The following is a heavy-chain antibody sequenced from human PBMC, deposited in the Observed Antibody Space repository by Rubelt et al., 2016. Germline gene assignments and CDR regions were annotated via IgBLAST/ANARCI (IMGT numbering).Heavy chain of an antibody. CDR2: SSSYT. D-gene: IGHD2-21*02. CDR3: ARRDPCPWGGDCYDPGRIGDY. V-gene: IGHV3-11*06. J-gene: IGHJ4*02. Sequence: SSSYTNYADSVKGRFTISKDNAKNSLYLQMNSLRAEDTAVYYCARRDPCPWGGDCYDPGRIGDYWGQGTLVTVSS.